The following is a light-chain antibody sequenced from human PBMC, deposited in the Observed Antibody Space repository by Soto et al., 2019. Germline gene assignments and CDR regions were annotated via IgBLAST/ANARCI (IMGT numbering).Light chain of an antibody. CDR3: CSYADGNTVV. CDR2: EDN. J-gene: IGLJ2*01. V-gene: IGLV2-23*01. Sequence: QSVLTQPASVSGSPGQSITISCTGTSSDVGRYNLVSWYQHHPGKAPKLMSYEDNKRPSGISNRFSGSTSGNTATLTISGVEAEDEDDYPCCSYADGNTVVFGGGTKLTVL. CDR1: SSDVGRYNL.